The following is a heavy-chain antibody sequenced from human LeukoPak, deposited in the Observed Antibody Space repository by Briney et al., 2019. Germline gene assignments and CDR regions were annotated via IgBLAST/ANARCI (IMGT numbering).Heavy chain of an antibody. CDR1: GYTFTSYG. D-gene: IGHD2-21*02. CDR3: ARDYTSGDLKD. Sequence: ASVKVSCKASGYTFTSYGISWVRQAPGQGLEWMGWIRTYNGNTNYAQKLQGRVTMTTDTSTSTAYMELRSLRSDDTAVYYCARDYTSGDLKDWGQGTLVTVSS. V-gene: IGHV1-18*01. J-gene: IGHJ1*01. CDR2: IRTYNGNT.